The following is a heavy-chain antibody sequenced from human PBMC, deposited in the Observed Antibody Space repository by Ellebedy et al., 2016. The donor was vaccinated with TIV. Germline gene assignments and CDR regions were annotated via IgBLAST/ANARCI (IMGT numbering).Heavy chain of an antibody. CDR2: IDPSDSYT. CDR3: ASSIAASAGSFDY. CDR1: GYSFTSYY. D-gene: IGHD6-13*01. V-gene: IGHV5-10-1*01. Sequence: GESLKISCKGSGYSFTSYYITWVRQMPGKGLEWMGRIDPSDSYTNYSPSFQGHVTISADKSISTAYLQWSSLKASDTAMYYCASSIAASAGSFDYWGQGTLVSVSS. J-gene: IGHJ4*02.